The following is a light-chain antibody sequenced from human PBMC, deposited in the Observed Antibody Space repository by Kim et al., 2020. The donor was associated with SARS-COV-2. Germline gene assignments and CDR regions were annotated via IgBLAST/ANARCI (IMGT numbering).Light chain of an antibody. CDR1: SSDLGGYNS. CDR3: SSYASSSTDYV. CDR2: DVS. J-gene: IGLJ1*01. Sequence: QSALTQPASVSGSPGQSVTISCTGTSSDLGGYNSVSWYQQHPGKAPKLMIYDVSNRPSGVSTRFSGSKSGNTASLTISGLQTEDKADYYCSSYASSSTDYVFGTGTKVTVL. V-gene: IGLV2-14*03.